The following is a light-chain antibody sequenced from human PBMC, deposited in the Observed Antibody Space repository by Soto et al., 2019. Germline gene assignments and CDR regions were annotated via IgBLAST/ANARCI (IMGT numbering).Light chain of an antibody. CDR3: QQYGSSPAYT. CDR1: QSVDSNY. CDR2: GAS. J-gene: IGKJ5*01. Sequence: EIVLTQSPGTLSLSPGEEATLSCRASQSVDSNYLAWYQQKPGQTPRLIIYGASGRADGIPHRFSGSGFGTDFTLTISKVEPEDFAVYYCQQYGSSPAYTFGQGTRLEIK. V-gene: IGKV3-20*01.